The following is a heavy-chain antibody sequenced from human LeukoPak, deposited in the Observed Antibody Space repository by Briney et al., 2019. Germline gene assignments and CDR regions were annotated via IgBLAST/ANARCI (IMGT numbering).Heavy chain of an antibody. CDR3: ARDIPVTSYAFDI. J-gene: IGHJ3*02. CDR1: GFTVSSNY. D-gene: IGHD5-18*01. Sequence: PGGSPRLSCAASGFTVSSNYMSWVRQAPGKGLEWVSVIYSGGSTYYADSVKGRFTISRDNSKNTLYLQMNSLRAEDTAVYYCARDIPVTSYAFDIWGQGTMVTVSS. V-gene: IGHV3-66*01. CDR2: IYSGGST.